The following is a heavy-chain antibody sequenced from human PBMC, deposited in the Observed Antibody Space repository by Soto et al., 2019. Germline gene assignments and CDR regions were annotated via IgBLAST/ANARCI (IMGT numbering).Heavy chain of an antibody. CDR2: ISAYNGNT. J-gene: IGHJ4*02. CDR3: ARSPTSIGDCSCGSCYSIDY. D-gene: IGHD2-15*01. V-gene: IGHV1-18*01. CDR1: GYTFTSYG. Sequence: QVQLVQSGAEVKKPGASVKVSCKASGYTFTSYGISWVRQAPGQGLEWMGWISAYNGNTNYAQKHQGGVTMTTDTSTSTPDMELRSLRSDDTAVYYCARSPTSIGDCSCGSCYSIDYWGQGTLVTVSS.